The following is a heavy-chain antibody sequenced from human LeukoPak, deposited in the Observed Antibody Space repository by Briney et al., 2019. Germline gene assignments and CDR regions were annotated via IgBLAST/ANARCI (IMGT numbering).Heavy chain of an antibody. CDR2: IYYSGST. J-gene: IGHJ5*02. D-gene: IGHD2-2*01. CDR1: GGSISRYY. Sequence: SETLSLTCTVSGGSISRYYWSWIRQPPGKGLEWIGYIYYSGSTNYNPSLKSRVTISVDTSKNQFSLKLSSVTAADTAVYYCAGDRPSVGYCSSTSCVAWGQGTLVTVSS. CDR3: AGDRPSVGYCSSTSCVA. V-gene: IGHV4-59*01.